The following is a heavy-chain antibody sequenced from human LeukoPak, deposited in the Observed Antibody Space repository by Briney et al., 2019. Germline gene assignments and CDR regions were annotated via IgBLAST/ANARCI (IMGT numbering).Heavy chain of an antibody. Sequence: SETLSLTCTVSGGSLSSYYWGWIRQPPGKGLEWIGSIYYSGSTYYNPSLKSRVTISVDTSKNQFSLKLSSVTAADTAVYYCASLSGSGYDYWGQGTLVTVSS. CDR3: ASLSGSGYDY. CDR2: IYYSGST. V-gene: IGHV4-39*01. CDR1: GGSLSSYY. J-gene: IGHJ4*02. D-gene: IGHD3-22*01.